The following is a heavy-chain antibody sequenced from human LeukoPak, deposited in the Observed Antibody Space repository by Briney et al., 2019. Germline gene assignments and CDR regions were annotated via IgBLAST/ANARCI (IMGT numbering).Heavy chain of an antibody. Sequence: GGSLRLSCAASGFTFSNAWMSWVRQAPGKGLEWVGRIKSKTDGGTTDYAAPVKGRFTISRDDSKNTLYLQMNSLKTEDTAVYYCTTEGSAGSLTPVFDYWGQGTLVTVSS. CDR2: IKSKTDGGTT. J-gene: IGHJ4*02. D-gene: IGHD4-17*01. CDR1: GFTFSNAW. CDR3: TTEGSAGSLTPVFDY. V-gene: IGHV3-15*01.